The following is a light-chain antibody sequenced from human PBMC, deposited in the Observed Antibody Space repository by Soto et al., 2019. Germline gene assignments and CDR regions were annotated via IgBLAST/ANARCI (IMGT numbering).Light chain of an antibody. V-gene: IGKV3-11*01. CDR1: QSVEKY. CDR2: DAS. CDR3: QQRKYWPPLT. Sequence: EVVLTQSPATLSLSPGERATLSCRASQSVEKYLVWYQQKPGQAPRVLIYDASNRATGIPARFSGSGSGTDFTLTISSLEPEDFAVYYCQQRKYWPPLTFGGGTKVEIK. J-gene: IGKJ4*01.